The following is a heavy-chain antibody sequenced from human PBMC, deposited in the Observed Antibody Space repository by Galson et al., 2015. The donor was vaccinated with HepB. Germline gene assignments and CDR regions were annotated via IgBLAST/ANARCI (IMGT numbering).Heavy chain of an antibody. D-gene: IGHD3-3*01. V-gene: IGHV1-46*01. Sequence: SVKVSCKASGYIFASHHMHWVRQAPGHGLEWMGIINPSGGSTNYAQKFQGRVTMTRDMSTSTVYMELSSLRSEDTAVYYCAKDRESSTKYYLWSGYEGHRNTFDYWGQGTLVTVSS. CDR2: INPSGGST. J-gene: IGHJ4*02. CDR1: GYIFASHH. CDR3: AKDRESSTKYYLWSGYEGHRNTFDY.